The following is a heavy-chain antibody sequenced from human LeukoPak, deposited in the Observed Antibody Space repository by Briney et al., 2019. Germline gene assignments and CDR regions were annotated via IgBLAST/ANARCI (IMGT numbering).Heavy chain of an antibody. CDR3: ARGLHKYDDFWSGYYPLDY. Sequence: SQTLSLTCGVYGGSFSGYYWSWIRQPPGNGLEWIGEINHSGGTNYNPSLKSRVTISLDTSKNQLSLKLSSVTAADTAVYYCARGLHKYDDFWSGYYPLDYWGQGTLVTVSS. J-gene: IGHJ4*02. CDR1: GGSFSGYY. V-gene: IGHV4-34*01. CDR2: INHSGGT. D-gene: IGHD3-3*01.